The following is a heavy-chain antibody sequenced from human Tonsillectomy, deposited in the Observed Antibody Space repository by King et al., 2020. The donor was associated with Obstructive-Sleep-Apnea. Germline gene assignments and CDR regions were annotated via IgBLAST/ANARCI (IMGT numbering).Heavy chain of an antibody. V-gene: IGHV3-48*04. CDR2: IISSSGTI. CDR3: ARDTRGNSDWYLDL. J-gene: IGHJ2*01. CDR1: GFTFSSYG. Sequence: VKLVESGGGLVQSGGSLRLSCGASGFTFSSYGMSWVRQAPGKGLEWVSYIISSSGTIYYAESVKGRFTISRDNAKSSLFLQMDSLRAEDTAVYYCARDTRGNSDWYLDLWGRGTLVTVSS. D-gene: IGHD2-8*02.